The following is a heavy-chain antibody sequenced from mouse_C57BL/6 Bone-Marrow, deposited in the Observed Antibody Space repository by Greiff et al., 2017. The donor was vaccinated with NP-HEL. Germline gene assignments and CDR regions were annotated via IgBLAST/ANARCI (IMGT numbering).Heavy chain of an antibody. CDR3: VRDGGSSRYDFAWFAY. Sequence: EVMLVESGGGLVQPKGSLKLSCAASGFTFNTYAMHWVRQAPGKGLEWVARIRSKSSNYATYYADSVKDRFTISRDDSQSMLYLQMNNLKTEDTAMYYCVRDGGSSRYDFAWFAYWGQGTLVTVSA. J-gene: IGHJ3*01. V-gene: IGHV10-3*01. D-gene: IGHD2-4*01. CDR2: IRSKSSNYAT. CDR1: GFTFNTYA.